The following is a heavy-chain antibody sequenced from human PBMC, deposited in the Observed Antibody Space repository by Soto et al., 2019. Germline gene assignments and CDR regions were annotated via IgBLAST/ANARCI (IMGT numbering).Heavy chain of an antibody. Sequence: GGSLRLSCAASGFTFSSYAMSWVRQAPGKGLEWVSAISGSGGSTYYADSVKGRFTISRDNSKNTVSLLMNSLRAEDTAVYFCARGSAGYISSWYYFDYWGRGTLVTGSS. D-gene: IGHD6-13*01. J-gene: IGHJ4*02. CDR1: GFTFSSYA. V-gene: IGHV3-23*01. CDR2: ISGSGGST. CDR3: ARGSAGYISSWYYFDY.